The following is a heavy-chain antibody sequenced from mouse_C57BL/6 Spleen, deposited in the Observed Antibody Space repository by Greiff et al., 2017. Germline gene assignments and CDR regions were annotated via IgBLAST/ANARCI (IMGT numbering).Heavy chain of an antibody. Sequence: QVQLQQPGAELVKPGASVKLSCKASGYTFTSYWMHWVKQRPGQGLEWIGMIHPNSGSTNYNEKFKSKATLTVDKSSSTAYMQLSSLTSEDSAVYYCARSRGNYEGYYAMDYWGQGTSVTVSA. V-gene: IGHV1-64*01. J-gene: IGHJ4*01. CDR1: GYTFTSYW. CDR2: IHPNSGST. D-gene: IGHD2-1*01. CDR3: ARSRGNYEGYYAMDY.